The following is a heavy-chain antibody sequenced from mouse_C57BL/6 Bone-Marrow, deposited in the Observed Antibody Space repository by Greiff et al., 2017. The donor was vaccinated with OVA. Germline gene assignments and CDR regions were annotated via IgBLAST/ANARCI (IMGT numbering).Heavy chain of an antibody. CDR3: ARASSGQAWFAY. CDR1: GYTFTDYY. V-gene: IGHV1-26*01. CDR2: INPNNGGT. J-gene: IGHJ3*01. Sequence: VQLQQSGPELVKPGASVKISCKASGYTFTDYYMNWVKQSHGKSLEWIGDINPNNGGTSYNQKFKGKATLTVDKSSSTAYMELRSLTSEDSAVYYCARASSGQAWFAYWGQGTLVTVSA. D-gene: IGHD3-2*02.